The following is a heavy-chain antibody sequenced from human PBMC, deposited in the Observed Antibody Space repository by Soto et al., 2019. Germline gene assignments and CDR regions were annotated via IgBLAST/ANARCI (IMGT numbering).Heavy chain of an antibody. CDR1: GGSISSGGYS. J-gene: IGHJ4*02. D-gene: IGHD2-21*02. Sequence: SETLSLTCAVSGGSISSGGYSWSWIRQPPGKGLEWIGYIYHSGSTYYNPSLKSRVTISVDRSKNQFSLKLSSVTAADTAVYYCARGRFGVTASRGFDYWGQGTLVTVSS. V-gene: IGHV4-30-2*01. CDR3: ARGRFGVTASRGFDY. CDR2: IYHSGST.